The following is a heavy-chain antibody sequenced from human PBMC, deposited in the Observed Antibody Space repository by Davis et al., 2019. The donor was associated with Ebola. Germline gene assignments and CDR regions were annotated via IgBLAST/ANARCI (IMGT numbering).Heavy chain of an antibody. CDR2: IRYDGSNK. Sequence: GGSLRLSCAASGFTFSSYGMHWVRQAPGKGLEWVAFIRYDGSNKYYADFVKGRFTSSRDNSKSTLYLQMDRLSTEETAVYYCAKDPRRLYDYIWGSYRSYYFDNWGQGTLVTVSS. J-gene: IGHJ4*02. CDR3: AKDPRRLYDYIWGSYRSYYFDN. D-gene: IGHD3-16*02. CDR1: GFTFSSYG. V-gene: IGHV3-30*02.